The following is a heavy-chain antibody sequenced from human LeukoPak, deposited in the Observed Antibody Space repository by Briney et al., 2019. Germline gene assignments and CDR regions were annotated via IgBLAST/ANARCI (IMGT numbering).Heavy chain of an antibody. D-gene: IGHD5-18*01. CDR2: ISYDGSNK. CDR1: GFTFSSYG. CDR3: AKDHGASSGYSYGYTPYYFDY. V-gene: IGHV3-30*18. Sequence: GRSLRLSCAASGFTFSSYGMHWVRQAPGKGLEWVAVISYDGSNKYYADSVKGRFTISRDNSKNTLYLQMNSLRAEDTAVYYCAKDHGASSGYSYGYTPYYFDYWGQGTLVTVPS. J-gene: IGHJ4*02.